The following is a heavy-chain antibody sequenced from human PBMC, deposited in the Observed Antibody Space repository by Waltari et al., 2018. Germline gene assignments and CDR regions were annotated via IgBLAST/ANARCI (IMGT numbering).Heavy chain of an antibody. J-gene: IGHJ5*02. D-gene: IGHD4-17*01. CDR1: GGTFSSYA. V-gene: IGHV1-69*04. CDR2: IIPILGIA. CDR3: ARDRTDGDYEGWFDP. Sequence: QVQLVQSGAEVKKPGSSVKVSCKASGGTFSSYAISWVRQAPGQGLEWRGRIIPILGIANYAQKFQGRVTITADKSTSTAYMGLSSLRSEDTAVDYCARDRTDGDYEGWFDPWGQGTLVTVSS.